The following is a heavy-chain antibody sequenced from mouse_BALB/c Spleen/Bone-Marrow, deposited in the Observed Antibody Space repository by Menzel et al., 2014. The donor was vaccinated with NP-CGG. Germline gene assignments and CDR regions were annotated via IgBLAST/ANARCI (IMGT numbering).Heavy chain of an antibody. J-gene: IGHJ2*01. CDR1: GFTFSSYG. Sequence: EVKLVESGGDLVKPGGSLKLSCAASGFTFSSYGMSWVRQTPDKRLEWVATISSGGSYTYYPDSVKGRFTISRDNAKNTLYLQMSSLKSEDTAMYYCARQTYYDYDGYFDYWGQGTTRTVSS. CDR3: ARQTYYDYDGYFDY. CDR2: ISSGGSYT. D-gene: IGHD2-4*01. V-gene: IGHV5-6*01.